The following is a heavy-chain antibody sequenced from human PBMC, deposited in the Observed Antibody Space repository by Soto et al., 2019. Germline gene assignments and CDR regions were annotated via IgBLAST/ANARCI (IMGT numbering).Heavy chain of an antibody. D-gene: IGHD6-6*01. CDR1: GFTFSSYW. CDR2: IKQDGSEK. Sequence: VGSLRLSCAASGFTFSSYWMSWVRQAPGKGLEWVANIKQDGSEKYYVDSVKGRFTISRDNAKNSLYLQMNSLRAEDTAVYYCARAAARYYYYYGMDVWGQGTTVTVSS. J-gene: IGHJ6*02. V-gene: IGHV3-7*01. CDR3: ARAAARYYYYYGMDV.